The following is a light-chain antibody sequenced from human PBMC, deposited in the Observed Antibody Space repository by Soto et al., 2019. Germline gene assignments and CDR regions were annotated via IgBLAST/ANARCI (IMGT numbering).Light chain of an antibody. V-gene: IGKV2-28*01. J-gene: IGKJ2*01. CDR2: LGS. CDR3: MQALQTPYT. CDR1: QSLMHSNGYNY. Sequence: DLAMTQSPLSLTVTPGEPAAISCRSSQSLMHSNGYNYLDWYLQKPGQSPQLLIYLGSNRASGVPDRFSGSGSGTDFTLKISRVEAEDVGVYYCMQALQTPYTFGQGAKLEIK.